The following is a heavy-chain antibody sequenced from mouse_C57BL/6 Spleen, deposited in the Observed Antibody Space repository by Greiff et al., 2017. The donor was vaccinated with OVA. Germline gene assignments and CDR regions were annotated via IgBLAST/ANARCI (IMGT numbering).Heavy chain of an antibody. D-gene: IGHD3-2*02. CDR1: GYTFTDYY. V-gene: IGHV1-26*01. CDR3: ARSPAQPYFDY. CDR2: INPNNGGT. Sequence: VQLQQSGPELVKPGASVKISCKASGYTFTDYYMNWVKQSHGKSLEWIGDINPNNGGTSYNQKFKGKATLTVDKSSSTAYMELRSLTSEDSAVYYRARSPAQPYFDYWGQGTTLTVSS. J-gene: IGHJ2*01.